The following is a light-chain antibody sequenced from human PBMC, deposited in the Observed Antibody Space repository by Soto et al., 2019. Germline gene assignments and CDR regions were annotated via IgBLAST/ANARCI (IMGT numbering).Light chain of an antibody. V-gene: IGKV1-5*01. Sequence: IQMTQSPSTLSASVGDRVTITCRASQTINNWLAWYQQKPGKAPKLLIYDASSLESGVPSRFSGGASGTEFTLAISSLQPDDVATSYCQQYTSYLWSFGQGTKVEIK. J-gene: IGKJ1*01. CDR2: DAS. CDR3: QQYTSYLWS. CDR1: QTINNW.